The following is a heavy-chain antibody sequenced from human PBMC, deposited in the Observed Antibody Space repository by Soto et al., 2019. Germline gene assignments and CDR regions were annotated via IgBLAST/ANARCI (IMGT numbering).Heavy chain of an antibody. CDR3: ARHNDS. Sequence: QVQLQESGPGLVKPSETLSLTCTVSGGSISSYYWSWIRQPPGKGLEWIGYIYYTGSTNYNPSLMSRATISVDASKNHFSLKLSSVTAAGTAVYYCARHNDSWGQGTLVTVSS. J-gene: IGHJ4*02. CDR2: IYYTGST. CDR1: GGSISSYY. V-gene: IGHV4-59*08.